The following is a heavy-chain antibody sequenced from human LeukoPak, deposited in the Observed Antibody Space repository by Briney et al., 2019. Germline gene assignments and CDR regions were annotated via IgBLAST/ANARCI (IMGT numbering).Heavy chain of an antibody. V-gene: IGHV3-30-3*01. D-gene: IGHD4-11*01. J-gene: IGHJ4*02. Sequence: GRSLRLSCAASGFIFSSYTMPWVRQAPGKGLEWVAVISYDGSTKYYADSVKGRFTISRDNSKNTLYLQMNSLRTEDTAVYHCARGTVSGYPDYWGQGSLVSVSS. CDR1: GFIFSSYT. CDR2: ISYDGSTK. CDR3: ARGTVSGYPDY.